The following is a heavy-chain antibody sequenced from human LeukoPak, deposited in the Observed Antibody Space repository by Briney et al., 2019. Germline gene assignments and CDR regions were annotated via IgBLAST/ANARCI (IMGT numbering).Heavy chain of an antibody. D-gene: IGHD5-12*01. CDR3: ARHDSGYDMWAFDI. V-gene: IGHV3-7*01. CDR2: IKQDGSEK. Sequence: GGSLRLSCAASGLTFSSYWMSWVRQAPGKGLEWVANIKQDGSEKYYVDSVKGRFTISRDNAKNSLYLQMNSLRAEDTAVYYCARHDSGYDMWAFDIWGQGTMVTVSS. J-gene: IGHJ3*02. CDR1: GLTFSSYW.